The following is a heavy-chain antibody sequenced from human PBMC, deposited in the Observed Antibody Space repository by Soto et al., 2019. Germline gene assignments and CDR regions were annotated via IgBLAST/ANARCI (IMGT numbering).Heavy chain of an antibody. CDR3: ARGPSYYDSSGYQGWFDP. Sequence: SETLSLTCAVYGGSFSGYYYNWIRQPPGKGLEWIGEVNDSGSANYNPSLKSRVTISVDMSKNQLSLNLRFVTGADTAVYYCARGPSYYDSSGYQGWFDPWGQGTLVTVSS. V-gene: IGHV4-34*01. CDR2: VNDSGSA. D-gene: IGHD3-22*01. CDR1: GGSFSGYY. J-gene: IGHJ5*02.